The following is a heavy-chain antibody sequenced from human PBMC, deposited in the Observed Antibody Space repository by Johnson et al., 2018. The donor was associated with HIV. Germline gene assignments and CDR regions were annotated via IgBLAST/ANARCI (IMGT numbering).Heavy chain of an antibody. CDR2: IWYDGSNK. D-gene: IGHD3-3*01. CDR3: ARGSVFDI. V-gene: IGHV3-33*01. CDR1: GFTFSSYG. Sequence: VQLVESGGGVVQPGRSLRLSCTASGFTFSSYGIHWVRQAPGKGLEWVALIWYDGSNKYYADSVKGRFTISRDHAKNSLYLQMNSLTAGDMAVYYCARGSVFDIWGQVTMVTVSS. J-gene: IGHJ3*02.